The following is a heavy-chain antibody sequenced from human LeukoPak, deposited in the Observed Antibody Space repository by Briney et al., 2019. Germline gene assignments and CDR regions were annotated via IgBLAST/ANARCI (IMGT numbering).Heavy chain of an antibody. D-gene: IGHD6-13*01. V-gene: IGHV3-21*01. CDR2: ISTDSDYI. J-gene: IGHJ4*02. CDR3: VRASYSSTWYLDS. Sequence: GGSLRLSCEVSGFTLSGYSMNWVRQAPGKGPEWVSAISTDSDYIYYGDSVKGRFTVSRDNAKNSLYLQMNSLRAEDTALYYCVRASYSSTWYLDSWGQGALVIVSS. CDR1: GFTLSGYS.